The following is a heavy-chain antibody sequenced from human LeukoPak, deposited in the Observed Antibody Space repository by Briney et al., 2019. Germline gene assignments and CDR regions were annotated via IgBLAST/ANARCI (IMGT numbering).Heavy chain of an antibody. CDR3: ARVNRRYCSSTSCYDWFDP. Sequence: GASVKVSCKASGYTFTSYGISWVRQAPGQGLEWMGWISAYNGNTNYAQKLQGRVAMTTDTSTSTAYMELRSLRSDDTAVYYCARVNRRYCSSTSCYDWFDPWGQGTLVTVSS. CDR1: GYTFTSYG. V-gene: IGHV1-18*01. J-gene: IGHJ5*02. D-gene: IGHD2-2*01. CDR2: ISAYNGNT.